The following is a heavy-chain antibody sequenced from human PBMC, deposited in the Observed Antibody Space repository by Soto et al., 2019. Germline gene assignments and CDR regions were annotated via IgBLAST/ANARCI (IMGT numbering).Heavy chain of an antibody. CDR2: IYTSGST. D-gene: IGHD1-26*01. V-gene: IGHV4-4*07. CDR1: GDSMSKYY. J-gene: IGHJ4*02. Sequence: QVQLQESGPGLVKPSETLSLTCTVSGDSMSKYYWSWIRQPAGKGLEWIGRIYTSGSTNYNPSLKRRVNMSIDKSNNHFSLNLKSVTAADAAVYYCARTVGAAYYFDFWGQGALVTVSS. CDR3: ARTVGAAYYFDF.